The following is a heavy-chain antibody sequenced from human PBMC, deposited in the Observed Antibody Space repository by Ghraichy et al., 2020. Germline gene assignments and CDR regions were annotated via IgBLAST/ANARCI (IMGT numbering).Heavy chain of an antibody. Sequence: SETLSLTCTVSGGSISSSSYYWGWIRQPPGKGLEWIGIIYYSGSTYYNPSLKSRVTISVDTSKNQFSLKLSSVTAADTAVYYCARLETNGYYYYGMDVWGQGTTVTVSS. V-gene: IGHV4-39*01. CDR2: IYYSGST. J-gene: IGHJ6*02. D-gene: IGHD2-8*01. CDR3: ARLETNGYYYYGMDV. CDR1: GGSISSSSYY.